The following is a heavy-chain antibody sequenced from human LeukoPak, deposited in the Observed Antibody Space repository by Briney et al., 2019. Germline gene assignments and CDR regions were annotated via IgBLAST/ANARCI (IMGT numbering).Heavy chain of an antibody. CDR1: GGTFSSYA. V-gene: IGHV1-69*05. Sequence: SVKVSCKASGGTFSSYAISWVRQAPGQGLEWMGRIIPIFDTTNYAQNFQGRVRISTDESTSTAYMEVSSLRSEDTAVYYCARDAPPGVRGVIRWFDPWGQGTLVTVSS. CDR2: IIPIFDTT. D-gene: IGHD3-10*01. J-gene: IGHJ5*02. CDR3: ARDAPPGVRGVIRWFDP.